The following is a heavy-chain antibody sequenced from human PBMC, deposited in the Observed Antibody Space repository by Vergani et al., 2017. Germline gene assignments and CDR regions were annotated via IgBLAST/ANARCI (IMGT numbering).Heavy chain of an antibody. CDR2: ISSSGSTI. Sequence: EVQLVESGGGLVQPGGSLILSCAASGFTFSSYEMNWVRQAPGKGLEWVSYISSSGSTIYYADSVKGRFTISRDNAKNSLYLQMNSLRAEDTAVYYCARSGRWSGYHFDYWGQGTLVTVSS. V-gene: IGHV3-48*03. J-gene: IGHJ4*02. CDR3: ARSGRWSGYHFDY. CDR1: GFTFSSYE. D-gene: IGHD3-3*01.